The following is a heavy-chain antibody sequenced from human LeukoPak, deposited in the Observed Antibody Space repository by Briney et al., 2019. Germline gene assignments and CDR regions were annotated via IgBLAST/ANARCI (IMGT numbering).Heavy chain of an antibody. J-gene: IGHJ4*02. Sequence: ASVKVSCKVSGYTLTELSMHWVRQAPGKGLEWMGGFDPEDGETIYAQKFQGRVTMTEDTSTDAAYMELSSLRSEDTAVYYCASASVVNMISFGGVIPRQGFDYWGQGTLVTVSS. V-gene: IGHV1-24*01. CDR2: FDPEDGET. CDR3: ASASVVNMISFGGVIPRQGFDY. D-gene: IGHD3-16*02. CDR1: GYTLTELS.